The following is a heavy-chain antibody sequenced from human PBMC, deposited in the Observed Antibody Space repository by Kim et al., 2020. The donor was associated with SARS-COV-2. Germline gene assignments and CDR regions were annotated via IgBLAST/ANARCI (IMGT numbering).Heavy chain of an antibody. CDR1: GFSFSDYY. Sequence: GGSLRLSCAASGFSFSDYYMNWIRQAPGKGLEWVAHISGSSTSIYHADSVKGRFTISRDNAKRTLYLQMNSLRAEDTAIYYCVRNPRNDYYFYGMDVWGQGTTVTVSS. CDR2: ISGSSTSI. CDR3: VRNPRNDYYFYGMDV. V-gene: IGHV3-11*01. J-gene: IGHJ6*02. D-gene: IGHD1-1*01.